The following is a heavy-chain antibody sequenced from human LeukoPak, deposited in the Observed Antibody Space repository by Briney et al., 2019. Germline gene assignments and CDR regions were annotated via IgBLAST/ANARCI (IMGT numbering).Heavy chain of an antibody. Sequence: GGSLRLSCAASEFTFDDYGMGWVRQAPGKGLEWVSGINWNGGSTGYTDSVKGRFTISRDNAKNSLYMQMNSLRAEDTALHYCARDIGPHAFDIWGQGTMVTVSS. D-gene: IGHD1-26*01. CDR1: EFTFDDYG. J-gene: IGHJ3*02. V-gene: IGHV3-20*04. CDR2: INWNGGST. CDR3: ARDIGPHAFDI.